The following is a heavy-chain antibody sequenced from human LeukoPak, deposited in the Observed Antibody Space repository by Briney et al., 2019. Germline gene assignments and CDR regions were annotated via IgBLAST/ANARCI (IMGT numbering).Heavy chain of an antibody. CDR3: ATGVTAGSHEASDI. CDR2: ISSTSIHR. D-gene: IGHD3-10*01. V-gene: IGHV3-21*06. CDR1: GFTFRSYS. Sequence: GGSLRLSCAASGFTFRSYSMTWVRQAPGKGLEWVAAISSTSIHRYHADSVKGRFSISRDNDKNSLFLQMNSLRAEDTALYYCATGVTAGSHEASDIGGEERIVTVSS. J-gene: IGHJ3*02.